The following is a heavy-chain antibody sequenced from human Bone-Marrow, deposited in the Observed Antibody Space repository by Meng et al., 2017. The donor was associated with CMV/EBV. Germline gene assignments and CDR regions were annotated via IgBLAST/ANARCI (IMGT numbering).Heavy chain of an antibody. J-gene: IGHJ6*02. D-gene: IGHD2-2*01. CDR2: IKQDGSEK. V-gene: IGHV3-7*01. Sequence: GESLKISCATSGFSFSTYWMNWVRQAPGKGLEWVANIKQDGSEKYYVDSVKGRFTISRDNAKNTLYLQMNSLRAEDTAVYYCARGDLTIYYYYHAMDVWGQGTTVTVSS. CDR1: GFSFSTYW. CDR3: ARGDLTIYYYYHAMDV.